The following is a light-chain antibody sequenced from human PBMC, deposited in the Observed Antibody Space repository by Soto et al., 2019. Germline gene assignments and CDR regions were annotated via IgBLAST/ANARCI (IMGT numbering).Light chain of an antibody. CDR3: SSYAGSITIYV. V-gene: IGLV2-8*01. J-gene: IGLJ1*01. CDR1: SSDVGAYNF. CDR2: EVT. Sequence: QSALAQPPSASGSPGQSVTISCTGTSSDVGAYNFVSWYQQLPGKAPKLMIYEVTKRPSGVPDRFSGSKSGNTASLTVSGLQADDEADYYCSSYAGSITIYVFGTGTKVTVL.